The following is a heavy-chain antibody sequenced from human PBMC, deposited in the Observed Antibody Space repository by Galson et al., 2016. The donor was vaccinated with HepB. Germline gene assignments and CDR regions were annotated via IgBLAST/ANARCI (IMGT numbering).Heavy chain of an antibody. CDR2: IYHSGST. CDR3: ARRVAVAGIYYFDY. Sequence: LTCTVSGGSISSGGYYWSWIRQHPGKGLEWIGYIYHSGSTYYNPSLKSRVTISVDTSKNQFSLKLSSVTAADTAVYFCARRVAVAGIYYFDYWGRGTLVTVSS. J-gene: IGHJ4*01. D-gene: IGHD6-19*01. CDR1: GGSISSGGYY. V-gene: IGHV4-31*03.